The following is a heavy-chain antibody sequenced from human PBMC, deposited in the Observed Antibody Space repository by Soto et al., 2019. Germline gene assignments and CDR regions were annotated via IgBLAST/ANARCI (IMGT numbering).Heavy chain of an antibody. D-gene: IGHD3-22*01. CDR1: GFTFNTYT. J-gene: IGHJ3*02. V-gene: IGHV3-21*01. Sequence: GGSLRLSCAASGFTFNTYTMNWVRQAPGKGLDWVASISVSNTYIYYADSVKGRFTISRDNAKNFLYLQMNSLRAEDTAVYYCARAVYYYDSSGYYGAFDIWGQGTMVTVSS. CDR3: ARAVYYYDSSGYYGAFDI. CDR2: ISVSNTYI.